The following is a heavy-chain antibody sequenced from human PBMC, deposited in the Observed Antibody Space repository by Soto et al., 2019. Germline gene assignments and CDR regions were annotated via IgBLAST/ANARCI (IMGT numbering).Heavy chain of an antibody. CDR1: LVTFSAYA. Sequence: ALRVSCSPSLVTFSAYAMNLVLGSPGKGLEWLGRVKSRTSGGTVDYAAPVKGRFTISRDDSKNTVILQMSSLKMEDTAVYYCVADVAEVGKGEFDYWGQGALVTVSS. D-gene: IGHD3-16*01. CDR2: VKSRTSGGTV. CDR3: VADVAEVGKGEFDY. J-gene: IGHJ4*02. V-gene: IGHV3-15*01.